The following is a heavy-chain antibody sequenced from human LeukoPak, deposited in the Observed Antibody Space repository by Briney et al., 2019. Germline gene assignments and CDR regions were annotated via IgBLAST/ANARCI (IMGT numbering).Heavy chain of an antibody. CDR3: ARGKYSSGWYQH. D-gene: IGHD6-19*01. CDR1: CGSFSVYY. Sequence: PSETLSLTCAVYCGSFSVYYWSWIRQPPGKGLEWIGEINHSGSTNYNPSLKSRVTISVDTSKNQFSLKLSSVAAADTAVYYCARGKYSSGWYQHWGQGTLVTVSS. CDR2: INHSGST. V-gene: IGHV4-34*01. J-gene: IGHJ1*01.